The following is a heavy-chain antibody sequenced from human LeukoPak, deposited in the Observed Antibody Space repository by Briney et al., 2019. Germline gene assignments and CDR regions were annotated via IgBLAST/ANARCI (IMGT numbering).Heavy chain of an antibody. CDR2: IDWDDDK. CDR1: GFSLSTSGMC. Sequence: GPTLVKPTQTLTLTCTFSGFSLSTSGMCVSWIRQPPGKALEWLALIDWDDDKYYSASLKTRLTISEDTSKNQVVLTMTNMDPVDTATYYCARSRDGYSYFDYWGQGTLVTVSS. J-gene: IGHJ4*02. CDR3: ARSRDGYSYFDY. V-gene: IGHV2-70*01. D-gene: IGHD5-24*01.